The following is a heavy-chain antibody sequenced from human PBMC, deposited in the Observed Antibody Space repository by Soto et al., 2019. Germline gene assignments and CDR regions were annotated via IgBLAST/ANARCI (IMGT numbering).Heavy chain of an antibody. CDR2: FYPGDSHI. CDR1: GFSFTTYW. J-gene: IGHJ6*02. V-gene: IGHV5-51*01. Sequence: PGESLKISCVISGFSFTTYWVAWVRQMPGKGLEWMGIFYPGDSHIRYSPSFQGQVTISTDKSISTAYLQWDSLKASDTAMYYCTSAGEAGSHSHALHDWGPVTTVPVSS. D-gene: IGHD4-17*01. CDR3: TSAGEAGSHSHALHD.